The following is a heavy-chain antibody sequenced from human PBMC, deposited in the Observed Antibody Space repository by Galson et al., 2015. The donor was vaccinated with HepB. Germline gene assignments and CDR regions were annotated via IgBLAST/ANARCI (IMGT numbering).Heavy chain of an antibody. Sequence: SVKVSCKASGYTFTSYYMHWVRQAPGQGLEWMGIINPSGGSTGYAQKFQGRVTMTRDTSTSTVYMELSSLRSEDTAVYYCASTVAAPGGPYYYYGMDVWGQGTTVTVSS. V-gene: IGHV1-46*01. CDR1: GYTFTSYY. CDR3: ASTVAAPGGPYYYYGMDV. CDR2: INPSGGST. J-gene: IGHJ6*02. D-gene: IGHD6-19*01.